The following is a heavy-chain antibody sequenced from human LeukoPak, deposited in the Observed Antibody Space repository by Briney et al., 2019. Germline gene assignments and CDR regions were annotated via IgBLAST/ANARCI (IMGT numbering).Heavy chain of an antibody. J-gene: IGHJ6*03. CDR3: AKVPPGGSGWYMDYYYYMDV. V-gene: IGHV3-11*04. CDR1: GFTFSDYY. Sequence: PGGSLRLSCAASGFTFSDYYMSWIRQAPGKGLEWVSYISSSGSTIYYADSVKGRFTISRDNAKNSLYLQMNSLRAEDTAVYYCAKVPPGGSGWYMDYYYYMDVWGKGTTVTVSS. D-gene: IGHD6-19*01. CDR2: ISSSGSTI.